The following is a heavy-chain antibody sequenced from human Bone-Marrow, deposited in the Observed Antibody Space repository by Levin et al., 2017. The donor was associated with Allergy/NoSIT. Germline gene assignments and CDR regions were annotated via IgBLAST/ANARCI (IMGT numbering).Heavy chain of an antibody. V-gene: IGHV4-59*01. CDR2: SHFSGHT. Sequence: PSETLSLTCIVSSGSITNYYWNWIRQPPGKGLEWIGFSHFSGHTMSNPSLKSRVTMSVDTSRSQLSLKLTSVTAADAAVYYCAKWAETPGNSVCAFDMWGQGTKVTVSS. CDR3: AKWAETPGNSVCAFDM. CDR1: SGSITNYY. D-gene: IGHD4-23*01. J-gene: IGHJ3*02.